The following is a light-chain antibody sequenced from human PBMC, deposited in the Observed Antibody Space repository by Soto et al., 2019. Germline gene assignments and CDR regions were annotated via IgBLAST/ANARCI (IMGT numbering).Light chain of an antibody. CDR3: QSYDSSNLWV. V-gene: IGLV6-57*03. Sequence: FMLTQPLSVSESPGRTVTISCTRSSGTIASNYVQWYQQRPGSAPTTVIYDDNQRPSGVPDRFSGSIDSSSNSASLTISGLRTEDEADYYCQSYDSSNLWVFGGGTKLTVL. CDR2: DDN. J-gene: IGLJ3*02. CDR1: SGTIASNY.